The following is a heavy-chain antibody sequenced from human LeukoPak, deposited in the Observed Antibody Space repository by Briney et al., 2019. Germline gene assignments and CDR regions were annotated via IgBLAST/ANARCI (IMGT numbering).Heavy chain of an antibody. J-gene: IGHJ6*02. Sequence: ASVKVSCKVSGYTLTELSMHWVRQAPGKGLEWMGGFDPEDGETIYAQKFQGRVTMTRDTSITTAYMELSRLRSDDTAVYYCARESPYCSGGSCYSSSDYGMDVWGQGTTVTVSS. CDR2: FDPEDGET. CDR1: GYTLTELS. CDR3: ARESPYCSGGSCYSSSDYGMDV. D-gene: IGHD2-15*01. V-gene: IGHV1-24*01.